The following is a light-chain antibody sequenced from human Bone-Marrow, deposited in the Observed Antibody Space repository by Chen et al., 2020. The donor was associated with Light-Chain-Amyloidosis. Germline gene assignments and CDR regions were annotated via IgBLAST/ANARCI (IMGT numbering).Light chain of an antibody. CDR1: QSVLSTSNNKNY. CDR3: QQYYGSPRT. V-gene: IGKV4-1*01. Sequence: DIVMTQSPDSLAVSLGERATINCKSTQSVLSTSNNKNYIAWYQQKPGQPPKLLVSWASMRESGVPDRLSGSGSGTDFTLTISSLQAEDVALYYCQQYYGSPRTFGQGTKVEIK. J-gene: IGKJ1*01. CDR2: WAS.